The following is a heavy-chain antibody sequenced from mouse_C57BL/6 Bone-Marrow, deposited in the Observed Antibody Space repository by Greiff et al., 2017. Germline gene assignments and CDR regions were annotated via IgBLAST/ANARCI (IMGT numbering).Heavy chain of an antibody. Sequence: VQLQQSGPELVKPGASVKISCKASGYTFTDYYMNWVKQSNGKSLEWIGDINPNNGGTSYNQKFKGKATLTVDKSSSTAYMELRSLTSEDSTVYYCARGGLRRKDYWGQGTTLTVSS. V-gene: IGHV1-26*01. D-gene: IGHD2-4*01. CDR2: INPNNGGT. CDR3: ARGGLRRKDY. J-gene: IGHJ2*01. CDR1: GYTFTDYY.